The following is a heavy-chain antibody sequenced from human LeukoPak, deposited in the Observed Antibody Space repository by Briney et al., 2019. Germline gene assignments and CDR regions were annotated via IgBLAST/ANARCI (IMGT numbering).Heavy chain of an antibody. J-gene: IGHJ4*02. CDR1: GFTFSSYS. CDR3: ARGETVATRHPDS. Sequence: PGGSLRLSCAASGFTFSSYSMNWVRQAPGKGLEWVSIISSSSADIHYGDSVKGRFSVSIDNSENSVYLQMTSLRDDDTAVYYCARGETVATRHPDSWGQGTLVTVSS. D-gene: IGHD1-26*01. CDR2: ISSSSADI. V-gene: IGHV3-21*01.